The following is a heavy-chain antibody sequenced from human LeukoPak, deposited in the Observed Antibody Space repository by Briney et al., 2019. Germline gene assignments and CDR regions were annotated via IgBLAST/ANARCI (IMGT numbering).Heavy chain of an antibody. CDR3: ARRFCSSVSCYDDDAFDV. CDR1: GHTFVSYG. D-gene: IGHD2-2*01. Sequence: APVKVSCKASGHTFVSYGISWVRQAPGQGLEWMGWISGYNGKINYAQKFQGRVTMTTDTPTSTAYLELRSLTSEDTAVYYCARRFCSSVSCYDDDAFDVWGQGTLVTVSS. V-gene: IGHV1-18*01. J-gene: IGHJ3*01. CDR2: ISGYNGKI.